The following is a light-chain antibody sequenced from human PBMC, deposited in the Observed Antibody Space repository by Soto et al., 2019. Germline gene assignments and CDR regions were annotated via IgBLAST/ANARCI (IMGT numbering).Light chain of an antibody. V-gene: IGKV1-5*03. CDR3: QKYNSYSPYT. CDR1: PSISSW. J-gene: IGKJ2*01. Sequence: DIQITQSPSTLSASVGDRVTITSRASPSISSWVACYQQQPRKAPKLLRYEASSLDSGVPSRFSGSGYGTEVSLTISSLQPDDFATEYCQKYNSYSPYTCGRGPKLDIK. CDR2: EAS.